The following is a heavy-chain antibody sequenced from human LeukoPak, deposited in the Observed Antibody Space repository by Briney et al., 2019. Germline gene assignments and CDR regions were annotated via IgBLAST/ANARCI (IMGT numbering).Heavy chain of an antibody. CDR1: GFTFSSYA. V-gene: IGHV3-7*01. D-gene: IGHD2-15*01. Sequence: PGGSLRLSCAASGFTFSSYAMHWVRQAPGKGLEWVANIKQDGSEKYYVDSVKGRFTISRDNAKNSLYLQMNSLRAEDTAVYYCSRFGDCSGGSCYPDDAFDILGQGKIVT. J-gene: IGHJ3*02. CDR2: IKQDGSEK. CDR3: SRFGDCSGGSCYPDDAFDI.